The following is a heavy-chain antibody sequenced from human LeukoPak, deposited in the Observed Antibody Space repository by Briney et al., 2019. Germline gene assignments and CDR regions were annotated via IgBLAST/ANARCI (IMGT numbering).Heavy chain of an antibody. CDR3: AASSTDAFDI. Sequence: SETLSLTCTVSGGSISSYYWSWIRQPPGKGLEWIGYIYYSGSTDYNPSLKSRVTISVDTSKNQFSLKLSSVTAADTAVYYCAASSTDAFDIWGQGTMVTVSS. V-gene: IGHV4-59*01. CDR1: GGSISSYY. J-gene: IGHJ3*02. CDR2: IYYSGST.